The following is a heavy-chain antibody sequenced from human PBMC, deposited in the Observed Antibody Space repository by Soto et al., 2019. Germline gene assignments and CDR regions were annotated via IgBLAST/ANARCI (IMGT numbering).Heavy chain of an antibody. Sequence: ASVKVSCKASGYTFTSYYMHWVRQAPGQGLEWMGIINPSGGSTSYAQKFQGRVTMTRDTSTSTVYMELSSLRSEDTAVYYCAREMLGYSSGWYRGGWFDPWGQGTLVTVSS. CDR3: AREMLGYSSGWYRGGWFDP. V-gene: IGHV1-46*01. CDR2: INPSGGST. D-gene: IGHD6-19*01. J-gene: IGHJ5*02. CDR1: GYTFTSYY.